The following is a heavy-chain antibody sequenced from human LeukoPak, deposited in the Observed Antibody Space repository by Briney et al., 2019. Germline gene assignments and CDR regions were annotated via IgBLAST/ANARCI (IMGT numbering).Heavy chain of an antibody. D-gene: IGHD2-21*02. CDR1: GGSISSYY. J-gene: IGHJ3*02. Sequence: PSETLSLTCTVSGGSISSYYWSWIRQPPGKGLEWIGYIYYSGSTNYNPSLKSRVTISVDTSKNQFSLKLSSVTAADTAVYYCASHAYCGGDCYGREGAFDIWGQGTMVTVSS. CDR3: ASHAYCGGDCYGREGAFDI. V-gene: IGHV4-59*08. CDR2: IYYSGST.